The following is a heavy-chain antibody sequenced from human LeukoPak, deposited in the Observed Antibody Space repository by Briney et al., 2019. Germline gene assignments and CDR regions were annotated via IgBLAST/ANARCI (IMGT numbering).Heavy chain of an antibody. Sequence: GESLKISCKGSGYSFTSSWIGWVRQMPGKGLEWWVVIPPGDSDIRYSPPFQGQVTISADKSISTAYLQWSSLKASDTAMYYCASGGFFDYWGRGTLVTVSS. CDR1: GYSFTSSW. V-gene: IGHV5-51*01. J-gene: IGHJ4*02. CDR3: ASGGFFDY. CDR2: IPPGDSDI. D-gene: IGHD4-23*01.